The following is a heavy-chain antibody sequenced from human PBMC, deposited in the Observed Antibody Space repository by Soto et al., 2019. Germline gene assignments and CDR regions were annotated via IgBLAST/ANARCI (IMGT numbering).Heavy chain of an antibody. V-gene: IGHV3-33*01. J-gene: IGHJ4*02. CDR1: GFTFSRVG. D-gene: IGHD2-21*01. Sequence: QVQLVESGGGVVQPGGSLRLSCAASGFTFSRVGMHWVRQAPGKGLEWVAVIWFDGSSQYYADSVKGRFTISRDNSKNTLYLQLSSLRAEDTAVYHCARAVRKIAFDNWGQGTLVTVSS. CDR3: ARAVRKIAFDN. CDR2: IWFDGSSQ.